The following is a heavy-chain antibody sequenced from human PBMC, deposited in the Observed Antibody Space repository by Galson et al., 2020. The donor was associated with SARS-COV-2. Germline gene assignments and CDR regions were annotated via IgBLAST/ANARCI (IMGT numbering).Heavy chain of an antibody. CDR1: GFSLSTSGVG. J-gene: IGHJ4*02. D-gene: IGHD2-15*01. CDR2: IYWNDDK. Sequence: SGPTLVKPTQTLTLTCTFSGFSLSTSGVGVGWIRQPPGKALEWLALIYWNDDKRYSPSLKSRLTITKDTSKNQVVLTMTNMDPVDTATYYWALGLRWLSGFDYWGQGTLVTVSS. V-gene: IGHV2-5*01. CDR3: ALGLRWLSGFDY.